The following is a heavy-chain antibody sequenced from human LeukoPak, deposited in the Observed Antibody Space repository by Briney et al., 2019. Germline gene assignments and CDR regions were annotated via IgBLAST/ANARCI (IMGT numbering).Heavy chain of an antibody. V-gene: IGHV3-21*04. CDR2: ISGTTSYI. D-gene: IGHD4-17*01. J-gene: IGHJ3*02. CDR1: AFTFSSYS. Sequence: GGSLRLSCAASAFTFSSYSMNWVRQAPGKGLEWVSSISGTTSYIFYADSVKGRFTISRDNAKNSLSLQMSSLRAEDTAVYYCGRIRLRAFDIWGQGTMVTVSS. CDR3: GRIRLRAFDI.